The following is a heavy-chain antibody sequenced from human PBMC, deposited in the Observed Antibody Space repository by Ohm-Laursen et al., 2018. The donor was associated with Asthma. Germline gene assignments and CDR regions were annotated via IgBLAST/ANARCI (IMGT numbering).Heavy chain of an antibody. V-gene: IGHV4-61*01. Sequence: SETLSLTCTVSGGSVSSGSYYWSWIRQPPGKGLEWIGYIYYSGSTNYNPSLKSRVTISVDTSKNQFSLKLSSVTAADTAVYYCARETRGYSRFDYWGQGTLVTVSP. J-gene: IGHJ4*02. CDR3: ARETRGYSRFDY. CDR2: IYYSGST. CDR1: GGSVSSGSYY. D-gene: IGHD5-18*01.